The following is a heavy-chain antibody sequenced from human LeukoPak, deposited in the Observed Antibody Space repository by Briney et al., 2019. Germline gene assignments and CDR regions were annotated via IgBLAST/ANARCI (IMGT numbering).Heavy chain of an antibody. D-gene: IGHD2-2*01. V-gene: IGHV1-69*13. CDR3: VRGSRYCSSTSCYVYDAFDI. Sequence: ASVKVSCKASGGTFSNYAISWVRQAPGQGLEWMGGIIPIFGTANYAQKFQGRVTITADESTSTAYMELSSLRSEDTAVYYCVRGSRYCSSTSCYVYDAFDIWGQGTMVTVSS. CDR1: GGTFSNYA. J-gene: IGHJ3*02. CDR2: IIPIFGTA.